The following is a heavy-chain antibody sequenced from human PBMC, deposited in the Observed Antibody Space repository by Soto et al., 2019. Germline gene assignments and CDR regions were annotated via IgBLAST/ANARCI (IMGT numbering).Heavy chain of an antibody. CDR1: GFTVSSTY. D-gene: IGHD3-10*01. Sequence: EVQLVESGGGLVQPGGSLRLSCAASGFTVSSTYMSWVRQAPGKGLEWVSIIYGGGRTYHADSVKGRFSSSRENSNNTLYLQMNSLRAEDTALYYCARGGSSGTYYAHWNFDLWGRGTLVTVSS. CDR3: ARGGSSGTYYAHWNFDL. J-gene: IGHJ2*01. V-gene: IGHV3-66*01. CDR2: IYGGGRT.